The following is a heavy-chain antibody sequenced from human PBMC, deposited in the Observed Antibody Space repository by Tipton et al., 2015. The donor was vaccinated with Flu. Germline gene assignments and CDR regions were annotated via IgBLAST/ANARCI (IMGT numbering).Heavy chain of an antibody. CDR1: GYSISSGYY. CDR3: ARDLGGHSSGWKGPFDY. J-gene: IGHJ4*02. CDR2: IYHSGST. V-gene: IGHV4-38-2*02. Sequence: TLSLTCTVSGYSISSGYYWGWIRQPPGKGLEWIGSIYHSGSTYYNPSLKSRDTISVDTSKNQFSLKLSSVTAADTAVYYCARDLGGHSSGWKGPFDYWGQGTLVTVSS. D-gene: IGHD6-19*01.